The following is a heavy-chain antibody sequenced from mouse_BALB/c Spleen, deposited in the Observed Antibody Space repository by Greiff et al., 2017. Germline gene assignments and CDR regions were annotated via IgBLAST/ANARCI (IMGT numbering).Heavy chain of an antibody. CDR1: GDSITSGY. Sequence: VQLKQSGPSLVKPSQTLSLTCSVTGDSITSGYWNWIRKFPGNKLEYMGYISYSGSTYYNPSLKSRISITRDTSKNQYYLQLNSVTTEDTATYYCARYGNKTPSFAYWGQGTLVTVSA. J-gene: IGHJ3*01. V-gene: IGHV3-8*02. CDR3: ARYGNKTPSFAY. CDR2: ISYSGST. D-gene: IGHD2-1*01.